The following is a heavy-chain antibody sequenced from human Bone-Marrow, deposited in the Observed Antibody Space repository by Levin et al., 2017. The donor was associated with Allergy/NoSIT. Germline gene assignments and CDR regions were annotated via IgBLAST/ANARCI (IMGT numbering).Heavy chain of an antibody. CDR1: GGSINNGGGY. CDR2: IYGSGST. V-gene: IGHV4-31*03. CDR3: AKLTTVTTSSWYFDL. Sequence: SQTLSLTCTVSGGSINNGGGYWSWIRQHPGKGLEWIGDIYGSGSTYYNPSLKSRVTLSVDTSTNQFSLNLNSVTAADTAVYYCAKLTTVTTSSWYFDLWGRGTLVTVSS. J-gene: IGHJ2*01. D-gene: IGHD4-17*01.